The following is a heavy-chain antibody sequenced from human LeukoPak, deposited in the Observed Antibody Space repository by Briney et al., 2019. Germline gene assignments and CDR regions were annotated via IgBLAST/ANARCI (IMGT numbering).Heavy chain of an antibody. V-gene: IGHV3-23*01. CDR2: ISGSGTST. Sequence: GGSLKLSCAASGFTFTRNAMTWVCQAPGKGLEWVSAISGSGTSTYYADSVKGRFTISRDNSKNTLYLQMNSLRAEDTAVYYCAKDGMDVWGQGTTVTVSS. CDR1: GFTFTRNA. J-gene: IGHJ6*02. CDR3: AKDGMDV.